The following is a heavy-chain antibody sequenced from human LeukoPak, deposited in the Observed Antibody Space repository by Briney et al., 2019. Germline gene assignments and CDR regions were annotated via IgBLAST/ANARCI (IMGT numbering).Heavy chain of an antibody. CDR3: ARHFKAARRPFYY. J-gene: IGHJ4*02. D-gene: IGHD6-6*01. Sequence: GESLKISCKGSGYSFTSYWIGWVRQMPGKGLEWMGIIYPGDSDTRYSPSFQGQVTISADKSISTAYLQWSSLKAPDTAMYYCARHFKAARRPFYYWGQGTLVTVSS. CDR2: IYPGDSDT. V-gene: IGHV5-51*01. CDR1: GYSFTSYW.